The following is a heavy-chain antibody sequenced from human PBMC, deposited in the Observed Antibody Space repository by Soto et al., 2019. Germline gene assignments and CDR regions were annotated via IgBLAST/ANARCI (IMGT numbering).Heavy chain of an antibody. CDR1: GFTFSDYT. Sequence: EVQLLESGGGLVQPGGSLTLSCAAYGFTFSDYTMSWVRQAPGKVLECDSVILSDHNTYYADSVRGRFTISRDNSKNTLYLEMNSLRAEDTAVYYCARRTSGYFGYWGQGTLVTVSS. D-gene: IGHD6-19*01. V-gene: IGHV3-23*03. CDR2: ILSDHNT. J-gene: IGHJ4*02. CDR3: ARRTSGYFGY.